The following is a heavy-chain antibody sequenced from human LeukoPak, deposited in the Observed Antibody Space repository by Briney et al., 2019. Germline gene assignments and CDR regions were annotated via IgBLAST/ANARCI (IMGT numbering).Heavy chain of an antibody. CDR1: GGSISSYY. V-gene: IGHV4-59*01. CDR3: AGSDLIAAAGTAFDY. D-gene: IGHD6-13*01. J-gene: IGHJ4*02. Sequence: PSETLSLTCTVSGGSISSYYWSWIRQPPGKGLEWIGYIYYSGSTNYNPSLKSRVTISVDTSKNQFSLKLSSVTAADTAVYYCAGSDLIAAAGTAFDYWGQGTLVTVSS. CDR2: IYYSGST.